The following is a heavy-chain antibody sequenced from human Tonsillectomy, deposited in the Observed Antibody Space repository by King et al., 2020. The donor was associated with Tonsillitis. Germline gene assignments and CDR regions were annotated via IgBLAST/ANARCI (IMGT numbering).Heavy chain of an antibody. Sequence: QLQESGPGLVKPSETLSLTCTVSGGSISRSSYYWGWIRQPPGKGLEWIGNIYYSGSTYYNPSLKSRVTISVDTSKNQFSLKLSSVTAADTGLYYCPGHSGAVACPGNWFDPWGQGTLVTVSS. D-gene: IGHD6-19*01. CDR1: GGSISRSSYY. V-gene: IGHV4-39*07. CDR3: PGHSGAVACPGNWFDP. J-gene: IGHJ5*02. CDR2: IYYSGST.